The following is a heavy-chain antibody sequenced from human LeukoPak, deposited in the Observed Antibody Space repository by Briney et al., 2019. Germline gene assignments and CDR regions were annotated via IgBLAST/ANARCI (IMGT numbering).Heavy chain of an antibody. CDR1: GGSIGSSGHY. D-gene: IGHD4-17*01. V-gene: IGHV4-39*01. CDR3: ARHDHGDHGDPNWFDP. CDR2: IFKTGNT. Sequence: SETLSLTCSVSGGSIGSSGHYWGWIRQSPCKGLEWIASIFKTGNTFYSPSLKSRVTISVDTSRNEFFLNLNSVTAADTALYYCARHDHGDHGDPNWFDPWGQGTLVTVSS. J-gene: IGHJ5*02.